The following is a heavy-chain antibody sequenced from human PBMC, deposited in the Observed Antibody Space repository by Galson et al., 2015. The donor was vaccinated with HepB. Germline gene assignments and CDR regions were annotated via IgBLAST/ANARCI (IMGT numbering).Heavy chain of an antibody. CDR1: GFTFSSYA. J-gene: IGHJ4*02. Sequence: SLRLSCAASGFTFSSYAMSWVRQAPGKGLEWVSAISGSGGSTYYADSVKGRFTISRDNSKNTLYLQMNSLRAEDTAVYYCAKDLFVRILIVGATTSIFDYWGQGTLVTVSS. CDR3: AKDLFVRILIVGATTSIFDY. D-gene: IGHD1-26*01. CDR2: ISGSGGST. V-gene: IGHV3-23*01.